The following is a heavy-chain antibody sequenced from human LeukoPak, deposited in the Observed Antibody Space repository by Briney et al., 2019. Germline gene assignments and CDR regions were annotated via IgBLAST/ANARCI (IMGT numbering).Heavy chain of an antibody. CDR3: ARDGYSGSYHYYFDY. Sequence: PSETLSLTCTVSGGLISISTYYWGWIRQPPGKGLEWIGSIYYSGTTHYNPSLKSRVTIAVDTSKNQFSLKLISVTAADTAVYYCARDGYSGSYHYYFDYWGQGTLVTVSS. V-gene: IGHV4-39*07. CDR1: GGLISISTYY. D-gene: IGHD1-26*01. J-gene: IGHJ4*02. CDR2: IYYSGTT.